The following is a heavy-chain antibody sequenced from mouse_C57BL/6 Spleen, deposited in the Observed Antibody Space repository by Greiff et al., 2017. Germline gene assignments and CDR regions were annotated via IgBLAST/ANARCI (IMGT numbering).Heavy chain of an antibody. Sequence: VKLQESGPGLVQPSQSLSITCTVSGFSLTSYGVHWVRQSPGKGLEWLGVIWRGGSTDYNAAFMSRLSITKDNSKSQVFFKMNSLQADDTAIYYCAKNWGTGSYYFDYWGQGTTLTVSS. D-gene: IGHD4-1*01. CDR1: GFSLTSYG. CDR2: IWRGGST. CDR3: AKNWGTGSYYFDY. J-gene: IGHJ2*01. V-gene: IGHV2-5*01.